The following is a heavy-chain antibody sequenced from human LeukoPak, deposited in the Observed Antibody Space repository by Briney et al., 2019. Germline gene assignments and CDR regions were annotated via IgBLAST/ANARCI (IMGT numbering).Heavy chain of an antibody. CDR1: GFTFGNYA. CDR3: AIQPSDYQAPFDY. CDR2: ITNNGGGA. Sequence: GGSLRLSCAASGFTFGNYAMCWVRQAPGKGLEWVSAITNNGGGAFYADSVKGRFTISRDNYKNTLSLQMNSLRAEDTAVYYCAIQPSDYQAPFDYWGQGTLVTVSS. J-gene: IGHJ4*02. D-gene: IGHD4-17*01. V-gene: IGHV3-23*01.